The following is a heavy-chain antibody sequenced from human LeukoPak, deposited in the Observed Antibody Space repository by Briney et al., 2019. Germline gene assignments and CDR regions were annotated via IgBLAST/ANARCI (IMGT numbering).Heavy chain of an antibody. CDR3: ARWATWIQLWGGLGY. Sequence: GGSLRLSCAASRFTFSSYWMSWVRQAPGKGLEWVANIKQDGSEKYYVDSVKGRFTISRDNAKNSLYLQMNSLRAEDTAVYYCARWATWIQLWGGLGYWGQGTLVTVSS. CDR1: RFTFSSYW. CDR2: IKQDGSEK. D-gene: IGHD5-18*01. V-gene: IGHV3-7*01. J-gene: IGHJ4*02.